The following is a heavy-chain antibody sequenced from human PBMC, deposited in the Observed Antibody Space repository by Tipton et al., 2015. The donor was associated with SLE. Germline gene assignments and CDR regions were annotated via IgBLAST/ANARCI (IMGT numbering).Heavy chain of an antibody. Sequence: SLRLSCAGSGFTFTSYAMSWVRQAPGKGLEWVSTITGSGTYTYYADSVKGRFTISRDISKNSLYVEMNSLRTEDTAVYYCARVADRGGLDIWGRGTTVTVSS. CDR2: ITGSGTYT. V-gene: IGHV3-23*01. J-gene: IGHJ6*02. CDR3: ARVADRGGLDI. CDR1: GFTFTSYA. D-gene: IGHD3-22*01.